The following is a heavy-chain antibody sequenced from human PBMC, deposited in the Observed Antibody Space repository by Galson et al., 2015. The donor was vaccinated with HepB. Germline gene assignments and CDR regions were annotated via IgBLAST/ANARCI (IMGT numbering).Heavy chain of an antibody. CDR1: GLTFSSQA. V-gene: IGHV3-23*01. D-gene: IGHD2-15*01. Sequence: SLRLSCAVSGLTFSSQALSWVRQAPGKGLEWVSGISRTGRRTDYADSVKGRFTISRDNSNNILYLHMNSLRVRSHPRGGRNKLYQYMDVWGQGTTVIVSS. CDR2: ISRTGRRT. CDR3: NKLYQYMDV. J-gene: IGHJ6*03.